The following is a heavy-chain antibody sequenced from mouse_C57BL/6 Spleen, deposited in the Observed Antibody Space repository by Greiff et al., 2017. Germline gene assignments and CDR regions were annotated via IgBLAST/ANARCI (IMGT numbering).Heavy chain of an antibody. J-gene: IGHJ4*01. CDR1: GYTFTSYW. Sequence: VQRVESGAELAKPGASVKLSCKASGYTFTSYWMHWVKQRPGQGLEWIGYINPSSGYTKYNQKFKDKATLTADKSSSTAYMQLSSLTYEDSAVYYCARYYYGSSSYAMDYWGQGTSVTVSS. D-gene: IGHD1-1*01. CDR3: ARYYYGSSSYAMDY. CDR2: INPSSGYT. V-gene: IGHV1-7*01.